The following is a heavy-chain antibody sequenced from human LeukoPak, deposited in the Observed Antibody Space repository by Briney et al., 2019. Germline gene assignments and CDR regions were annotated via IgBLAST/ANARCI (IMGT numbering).Heavy chain of an antibody. J-gene: IGHJ4*02. CDR1: GFTFSSSG. V-gene: IGHV3-30*18. CDR2: ISYDGSNK. Sequence: GGSLRLSCAASGFTFSSSGMHWVRQAPGKGLEWVAVISYDGSNKYYADSVEGRFTISRDNSKNTLYLQMNSLRAGDTAVYYCAKDSYDRSGYYYYYFAYWGQGTQVTVSS. CDR3: AKDSYDRSGYYYYYFAY. D-gene: IGHD3-22*01.